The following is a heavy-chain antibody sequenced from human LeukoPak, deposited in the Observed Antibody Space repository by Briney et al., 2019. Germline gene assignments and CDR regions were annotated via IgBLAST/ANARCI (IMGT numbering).Heavy chain of an antibody. V-gene: IGHV1-8*02. Sequence: GASVKVSCKASGYTFTSYGISWVRQAPGQGLEWMGWMNPNSGNTGYAQKFQGRVTMTRNTSISTAYMELSSLRSEDTAVYFCTRGASVGPDYWGQGTLVTVSS. CDR2: MNPNSGNT. CDR3: TRGASVGPDY. J-gene: IGHJ4*02. D-gene: IGHD1-26*01. CDR1: GYTFTSYG.